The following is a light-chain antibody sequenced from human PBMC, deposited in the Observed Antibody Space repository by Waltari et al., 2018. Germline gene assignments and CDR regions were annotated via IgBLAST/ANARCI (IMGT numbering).Light chain of an antibody. CDR1: SSNFGSGYD. CDR3: QSYDSSLSGNV. J-gene: IGLJ6*01. Sequence: QSVLTQPPSVSGAPGQRVTISCTGSSSNFGSGYDVHWYQQLPTAAPKLLIYGNSNRPSGVPDRFSGSKSGTSASLAITGLQAEDEADYYCQSYDSSLSGNVFGSGTKVTVL. CDR2: GNS. V-gene: IGLV1-40*01.